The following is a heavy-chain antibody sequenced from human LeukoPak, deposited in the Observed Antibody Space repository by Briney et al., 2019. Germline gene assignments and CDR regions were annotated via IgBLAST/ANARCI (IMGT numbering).Heavy chain of an antibody. CDR3: AKDQARGYSSSWYSFDY. Sequence: PGGSLRLSCAASGFTFSSYAMSWVRQAPGKGLEWVSVIGGSGDSTYYADSVKGRFTISRDNSKNTLYLQMNSLRAEDTAVYYCAKDQARGYSSSWYSFDYWGQGTLVTVSS. V-gene: IGHV3-23*01. CDR1: GFTFSSYA. CDR2: IGGSGDST. J-gene: IGHJ4*02. D-gene: IGHD6-13*01.